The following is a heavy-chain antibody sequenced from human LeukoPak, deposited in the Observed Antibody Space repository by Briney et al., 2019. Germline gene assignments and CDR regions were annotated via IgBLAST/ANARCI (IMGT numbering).Heavy chain of an antibody. J-gene: IGHJ6*03. CDR3: ARVPVAGTFPIGYMDV. V-gene: IGHV3-53*01. CDR1: GFTVSSNY. CDR2: IYSGGST. Sequence: GGSLRLSCAASGFTVSSNYMSWVRQAPGKGLGWVSVIYSGGSTYYADSVKGRFPLSRDNSKNTLYLQMNSLRAEDTAVYYCARVPVAGTFPIGYMDVWGKGTTVTVSS. D-gene: IGHD6-19*01.